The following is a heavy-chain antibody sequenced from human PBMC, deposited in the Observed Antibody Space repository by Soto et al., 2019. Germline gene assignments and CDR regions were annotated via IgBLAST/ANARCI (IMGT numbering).Heavy chain of an antibody. V-gene: IGHV3-7*01. CDR3: ALYYSSGSFDY. D-gene: IGHD6-19*01. CDR2: IKQDGSEK. Sequence: GVSLRLSCAASGFTFSSYWMSWVRQAPGKGLEWVANIKQDGSEKYYVDSVKGRFTISRDNAKNSLYLQMNSLRAEDTAVYYCALYYSSGSFDYWGQGTLVTVSS. J-gene: IGHJ4*02. CDR1: GFTFSSYW.